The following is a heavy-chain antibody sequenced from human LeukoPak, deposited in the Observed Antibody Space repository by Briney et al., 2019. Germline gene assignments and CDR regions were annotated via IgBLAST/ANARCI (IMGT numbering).Heavy chain of an antibody. CDR3: ARQRGGITVGYYYYMDV. J-gene: IGHJ6*03. CDR2: IYYSGST. V-gene: IGHV4-39*01. D-gene: IGHD3-10*01. Sequence: SETLSLTCTVSGGSISSSSYYWGWIRQPPGKELEWIGSIYYSGSTYYNPSLESRVTISVDTSKSQFSLKLSSVTAADTAVYYCARQRGGITVGYYYYMDVWGKGTTVTVSS. CDR1: GGSISSSSYY.